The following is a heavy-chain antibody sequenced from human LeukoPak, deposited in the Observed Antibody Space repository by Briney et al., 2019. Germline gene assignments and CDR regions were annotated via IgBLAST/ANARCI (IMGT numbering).Heavy chain of an antibody. Sequence: GGSLRLSCAASGFTFSNAWMNWVRQAPGKGLEWVGRIKSKTDGGTTDYAAPVKGRFTISRDDSKNTLYLQMNSLRAEDTAVYYCAKDLGNYYDSSGYYDYWGQGTLVTVSS. D-gene: IGHD3-22*01. CDR3: AKDLGNYYDSSGYYDY. CDR2: IKSKTDGGTT. V-gene: IGHV3-15*07. J-gene: IGHJ4*02. CDR1: GFTFSNAW.